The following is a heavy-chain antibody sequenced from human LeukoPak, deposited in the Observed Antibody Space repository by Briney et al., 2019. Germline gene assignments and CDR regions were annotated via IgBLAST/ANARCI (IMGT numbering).Heavy chain of an antibody. CDR2: ISYDGSNK. J-gene: IGHJ4*02. CDR3: AKDNH. CDR1: GGSFSGYY. V-gene: IGHV3-30*18. Sequence: LSLTCAVYGGSFSGYYWSWIRQPPGKGLEWVAVISYDGSNKYYADSVKGRLTISRDNSKNTLYLQMNSLRAEDTAVYYCAKDNHWGQGTLVTVSS.